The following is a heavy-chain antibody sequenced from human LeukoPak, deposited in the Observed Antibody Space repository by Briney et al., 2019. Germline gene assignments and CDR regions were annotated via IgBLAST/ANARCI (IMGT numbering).Heavy chain of an antibody. Sequence: GGSLRLSCAASGFTFSSYWMHWVRQAPGKGLEWVGRIASKTDGGTTDYAAPVKGRFTISRDDSENTLFLQMNSLKTEDTAVYYCTTGIRGDCGQGTLVTVSS. CDR2: IASKTDGGTT. CDR1: GFTFSSYW. CDR3: TTGIRGD. J-gene: IGHJ4*02. V-gene: IGHV3-15*04.